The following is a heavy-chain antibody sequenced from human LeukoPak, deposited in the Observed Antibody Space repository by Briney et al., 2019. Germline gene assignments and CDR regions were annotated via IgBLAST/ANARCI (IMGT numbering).Heavy chain of an antibody. CDR3: ARERPSSTSFSYYFDS. V-gene: IGHV4-30-4*01. CDR1: GGFIYSGDYY. D-gene: IGHD2-2*01. Sequence: SQTLSLTCTVSGGFIYSGDYYWSWIRQTPGKGLEWIGYIFYSGNTYCNPSLKSRVTISVDTSKNHFSLQLTSVTAADTAVYYCARERPSSTSFSYYFDSWGQGTLVTVSS. J-gene: IGHJ4*02. CDR2: IFYSGNT.